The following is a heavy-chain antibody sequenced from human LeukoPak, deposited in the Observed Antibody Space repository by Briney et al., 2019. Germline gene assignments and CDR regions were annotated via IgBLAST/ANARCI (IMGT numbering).Heavy chain of an antibody. V-gene: IGHV3-23*01. J-gene: IGHJ4*02. CDR2: ISGSGGST. Sequence: GALRLSCAASGFTFSSYGMSWVRQAPGKGLEWVSAISGSGGSTYYADSVKGRFTISRDNSKNTLYLQMNSLRAEDTAVYYCAKGYCSSTSCLKTDWGQGALVTVSS. D-gene: IGHD2-2*01. CDR3: AKGYCSSTSCLKTD. CDR1: GFTFSSYG.